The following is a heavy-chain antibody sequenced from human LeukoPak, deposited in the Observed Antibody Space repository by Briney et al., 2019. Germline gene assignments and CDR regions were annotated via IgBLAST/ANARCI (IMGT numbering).Heavy chain of an antibody. J-gene: IGHJ4*02. V-gene: IGHV3-30*18. Sequence: GRSLRLSCAASGFTFSSYGMHWVRQAPGKGLEWVAGISNDGSNKNYADPVKGRFTFSRDDSKNTLYLQMNSLRAEDTAVYYCAKDLYNFGTSPFDYWGQGTLVTVSS. CDR1: GFTFSSYG. CDR2: ISNDGSNK. CDR3: AKDLYNFGTSPFDY. D-gene: IGHD1-20*01.